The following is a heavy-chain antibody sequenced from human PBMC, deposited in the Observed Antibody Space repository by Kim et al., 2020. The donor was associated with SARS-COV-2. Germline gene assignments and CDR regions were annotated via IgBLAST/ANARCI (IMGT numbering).Heavy chain of an antibody. CDR2: IKSKTDGGTT. CDR1: GFTFSNAW. J-gene: IGHJ6*02. CDR3: TTETPAYCSSTSCIYYYYGMDV. Sequence: GGSLRLSCAASGFTFSNAWMSWVRQAPGKGLEWVGRIKSKTDGGTTDYAAPVKGRFTISRDDSKNTLYLQMNSLKTEDTAVYYCTTETPAYCSSTSCIYYYYGMDVWGQGTTVTVSS. D-gene: IGHD2-2*01. V-gene: IGHV3-15*01.